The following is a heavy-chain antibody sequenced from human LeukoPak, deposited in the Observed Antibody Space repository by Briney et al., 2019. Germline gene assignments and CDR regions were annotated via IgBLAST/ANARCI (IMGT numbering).Heavy chain of an antibody. J-gene: IGHJ4*02. Sequence: GGSLRLSCAASGFTFSSYAMHWVRQVPGKGLEWVAVISYDGSNIYYVDSVKGRFTTSRDTSKNTLYLQMNSLRAEDTALYYCAKDVGRWLQIDYWGQGTLVTVSS. CDR1: GFTFSSYA. CDR3: AKDVGRWLQIDY. CDR2: ISYDGSNI. V-gene: IGHV3-30*18. D-gene: IGHD5-24*01.